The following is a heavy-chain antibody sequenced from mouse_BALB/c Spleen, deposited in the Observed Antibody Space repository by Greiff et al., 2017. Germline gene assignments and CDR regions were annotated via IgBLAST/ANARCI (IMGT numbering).Heavy chain of an antibody. CDR2: IYPGSGTT. D-gene: IGHD2-10*01. CDR1: GYTFTDYY. CDR3: ARAYYGNYDDY. Sequence: HLQQTGPELVKPGATVKISSTATGYTFTDYYRNWVKQKPGQGRAWIGWIYPGSGTTKYNEKFKGKATLTVDTSSSTAYMQLSSLSSEVTAVYFCARAYYGNYDDYWGQGTTLSVSS. J-gene: IGHJ2*01. V-gene: IGHV1-84*02.